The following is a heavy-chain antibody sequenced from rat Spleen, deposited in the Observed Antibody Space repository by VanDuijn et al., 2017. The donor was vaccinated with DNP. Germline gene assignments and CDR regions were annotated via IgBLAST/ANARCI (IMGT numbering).Heavy chain of an antibody. J-gene: IGHJ2*01. Sequence: EVQLVESGGGLVQPGRSLKLSCAASGFTFSDYNMAWVRQAPKKGLEWVATISYDGSSGDYRDSVKGRFTVSRDNAQNTLYLQMNSLRSEDMATYYCVRWNSGHFDYWGQGVMVTVSS. V-gene: IGHV5-7*01. CDR1: GFTFSDYN. D-gene: IGHD4-3*01. CDR2: ISYDGSSG. CDR3: VRWNSGHFDY.